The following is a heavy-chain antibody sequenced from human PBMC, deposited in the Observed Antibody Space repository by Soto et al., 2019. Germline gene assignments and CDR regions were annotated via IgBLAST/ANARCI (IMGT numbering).Heavy chain of an antibody. V-gene: IGHV3-23*01. CDR3: AKGDGEIRFDP. CDR1: RFTFSSYA. J-gene: IGHJ5*02. Sequence: PGGSLRLSCTASRFTFSSYAMSWVRQAPGKGLEWVSAISGRGGNTYYADSVKGRFTISRDNSKNTLYLQMNSLRAEDTAVYYCAKGDGEIRFDPWGQGTLVTVSS. CDR2: ISGRGGNT. D-gene: IGHD7-27*01.